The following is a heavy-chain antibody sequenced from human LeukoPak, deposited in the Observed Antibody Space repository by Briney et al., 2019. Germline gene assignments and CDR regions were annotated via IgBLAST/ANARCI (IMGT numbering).Heavy chain of an antibody. CDR2: INHSGST. D-gene: IGHD6-6*01. V-gene: IGHV4-34*01. J-gene: IGHJ1*01. CDR3: ARRGARPYFQH. Sequence: GSLRLSCAASGFTFSSYEMNWVRQPPGKGLEWIGEINHSGSTNYNPSLKSRVTISVDTSKNQFSLKLSSVTAADTAVYYCARRGARPYFQHWGQGTLVTVSS. CDR1: GFTFSSYE.